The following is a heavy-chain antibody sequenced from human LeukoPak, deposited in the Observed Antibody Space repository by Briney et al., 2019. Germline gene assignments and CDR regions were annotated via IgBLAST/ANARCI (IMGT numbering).Heavy chain of an antibody. V-gene: IGHV4-31*03. CDR1: GGSITSTDYY. J-gene: IGHJ4*02. CDR3: ARTDSSGWQDFDY. D-gene: IGHD6-19*01. CDR2: IHYSGRT. Sequence: SQTLSLTCTVSGGSITSTDYYWNWLRQRPGTGLEWIGYIHYSGRTSHNPSLKSRVTLSLDTSENQFSLRLTSATAADTAVYYCARTDSSGWQDFDYWGQGTLVTVSS.